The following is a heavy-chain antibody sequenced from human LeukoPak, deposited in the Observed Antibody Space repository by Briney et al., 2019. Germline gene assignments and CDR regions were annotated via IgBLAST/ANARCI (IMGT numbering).Heavy chain of an antibody. V-gene: IGHV3-20*04. CDR2: INWNGGST. Sequence: PGGSLRLSCAASGFTFDDYGMSWVRQAPGKGLEWVNGINWNGGSTGYADSVKGRFTISRDNAKNSLYLQMNSLRAEDTAVYYCARDHVVVVVAATHWFDPWGQGTLVTVSS. CDR3: ARDHVVVVVAATHWFDP. D-gene: IGHD2-15*01. J-gene: IGHJ5*02. CDR1: GFTFDDYG.